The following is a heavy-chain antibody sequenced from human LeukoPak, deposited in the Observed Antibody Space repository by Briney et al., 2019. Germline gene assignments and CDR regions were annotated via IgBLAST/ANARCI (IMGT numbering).Heavy chain of an antibody. CDR2: ISSSGGTT. D-gene: IGHD5-18*01. CDR1: GFTFSNYA. Sequence: GGSLRLSCAASGFTFSNYAMSWVRQAPGKGLEWVSAISSSGGTTYYSDSVRGRFTISRDNSKNTLYLQMNSLRAEDTAVYYCASVDTAMLSFDYWGQGTLLTVSS. CDR3: ASVDTAMLSFDY. J-gene: IGHJ4*02. V-gene: IGHV3-23*01.